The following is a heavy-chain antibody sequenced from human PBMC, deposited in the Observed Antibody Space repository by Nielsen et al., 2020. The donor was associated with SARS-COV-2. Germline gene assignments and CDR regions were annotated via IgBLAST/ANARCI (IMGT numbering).Heavy chain of an antibody. J-gene: IGHJ6*03. V-gene: IGHV3-9*01. Sequence: SLKISCAASGFTFDDYAMHWVRQAPGKGLEWVSGISWNSGSIGYADSVKGRFTISRDNAKNSLYLQMSSLRAEDTALYYCAKLRRSYYYMDVWGKGTTVTVSS. CDR1: GFTFDDYA. CDR2: ISWNSGSI. CDR3: AKLRRSYYYMDV. D-gene: IGHD4-17*01.